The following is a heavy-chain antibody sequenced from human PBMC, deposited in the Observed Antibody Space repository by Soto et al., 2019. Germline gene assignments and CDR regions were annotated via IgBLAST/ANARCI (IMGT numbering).Heavy chain of an antibody. Sequence: QVQLQESGPGLVKPSPTLSLTCTVSGGSLSSGGYYWSWIRPHPGTGLEWIGYIYYNGRTYYNPSLKSRLAISVDTSKNQFSLKLSSVTAADTAAYYCASLYMVLGLRTFDCWGQGTLVTVSS. V-gene: IGHV4-31*03. CDR3: ASLYMVLGLRTFDC. CDR1: GGSLSSGGYY. J-gene: IGHJ4*02. D-gene: IGHD3-10*01. CDR2: IYYNGRT.